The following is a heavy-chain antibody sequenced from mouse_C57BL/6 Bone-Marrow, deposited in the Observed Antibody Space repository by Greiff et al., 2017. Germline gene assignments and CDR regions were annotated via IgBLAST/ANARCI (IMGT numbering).Heavy chain of an antibody. CDR3: ARWEDYYGYFHWYFDV. CDR2: IDPANGNT. J-gene: IGHJ1*03. D-gene: IGHD2-2*01. V-gene: IGHV14-3*01. Sequence: VHVKQSVAELVRPGASVKLSCTASGFNIKNTYMHWVKQRPEQGLEWIGRIDPANGNTKYAPKFQGKATITADTSSNTAYLQLSSLTSEDTAIYYCARWEDYYGYFHWYFDVWGTGTTVTVSS. CDR1: GFNIKNTY.